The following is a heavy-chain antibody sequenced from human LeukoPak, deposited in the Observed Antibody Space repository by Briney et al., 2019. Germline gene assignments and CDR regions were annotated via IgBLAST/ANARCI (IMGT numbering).Heavy chain of an antibody. CDR1: GFTFSTYW. Sequence: GGSLTLSCAASGFTFSTYWMSWVRQAPGKGLEWVAHIKQDRSEKYYVDSVKGRFTIARDNAKNSLYLQMNSLRAEDTAVYYCARDIHDYGVNSYGFDIWGQGTMVTVSS. D-gene: IGHD4-23*01. J-gene: IGHJ3*02. CDR2: IKQDRSEK. CDR3: ARDIHDYGVNSYGFDI. V-gene: IGHV3-7*01.